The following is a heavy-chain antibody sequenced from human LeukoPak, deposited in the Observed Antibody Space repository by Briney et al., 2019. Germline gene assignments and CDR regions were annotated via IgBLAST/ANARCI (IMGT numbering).Heavy chain of an antibody. CDR1: GGTFSSYA. V-gene: IGHV1-69*04. CDR2: IIPILGIA. J-gene: IGHJ6*02. D-gene: IGHD5-18*01. Sequence: ASVKVSCKASGGTFSSYAISWVRQAPGQGLEWMGRIIPILGIANYAQKFQGRVTITADKSTSTAYMELSSLRSEDTAVYYCARGYSYGLIYYGMDVWGQGTTVTVSS. CDR3: ARGYSYGLIYYGMDV.